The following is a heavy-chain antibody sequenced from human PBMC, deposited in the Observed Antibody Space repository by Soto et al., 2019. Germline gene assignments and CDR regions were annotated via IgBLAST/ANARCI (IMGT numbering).Heavy chain of an antibody. Sequence: QVQLQESGPGLVKPSQTLSLTCTVSGGSISSGGYYWSWIRQHPGKGLEWIGYIYYSGSTYYNPSLKSRVTISVDTSKNQFSLKLSSVTAADTAVYYCARSYCSGGSCYGMDVWGQGTTVTVSS. CDR3: ARSYCSGGSCYGMDV. J-gene: IGHJ6*02. CDR2: IYYSGST. D-gene: IGHD2-15*01. CDR1: GGSISSGGYY. V-gene: IGHV4-31*03.